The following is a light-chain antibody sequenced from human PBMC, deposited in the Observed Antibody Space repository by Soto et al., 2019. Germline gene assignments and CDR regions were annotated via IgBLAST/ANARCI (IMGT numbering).Light chain of an antibody. V-gene: IGKV3-20*01. CDR3: QQYASPPCT. Sequence: VLKKSPVTLSVSPRERATLSCRASQSVRSSHLAWYQQKPGQAPRLLIYGASTRATGIPDRFSGGGSGTDFTLTIIRLEPEDFAVYYCQQYASPPCTFGQGTNVDVK. CDR1: QSVRSSH. J-gene: IGKJ1*01. CDR2: GAS.